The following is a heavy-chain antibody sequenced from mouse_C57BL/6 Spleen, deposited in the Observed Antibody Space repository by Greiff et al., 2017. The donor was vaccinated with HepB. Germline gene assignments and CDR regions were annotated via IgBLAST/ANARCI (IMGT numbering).Heavy chain of an antibody. Sequence: VQLQQPGAELVRPGTSVKLSCKASGYTFTSYWMHWVKQRPGQGLEWIGVIDPSDSYTNYNQKFKGKATLTVDTSSSTAYMQLSSLTSEDSAVYYCARGRDDYLDYWGQGTTLTVSS. V-gene: IGHV1-59*01. CDR1: GYTFTSYW. J-gene: IGHJ2*01. D-gene: IGHD2-4*01. CDR2: IDPSDSYT. CDR3: ARGRDDYLDY.